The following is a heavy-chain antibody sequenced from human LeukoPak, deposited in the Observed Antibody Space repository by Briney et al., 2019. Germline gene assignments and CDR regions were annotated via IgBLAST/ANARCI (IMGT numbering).Heavy chain of an antibody. CDR3: ARLPFSSGLITYWYFDL. CDR1: GGSISSYY. Sequence: PSETLSLTCTVSGGSISSYYWSWIRQPPGKGLEWIGYIYYSGSTNYNPSLKSRVTQSLDTSNNQFSLKLSSVTAADTAVYYCARLPFSSGLITYWYFDLWGRGTLVTVSS. V-gene: IGHV4-59*01. CDR2: IYYSGST. J-gene: IGHJ2*01. D-gene: IGHD6-25*01.